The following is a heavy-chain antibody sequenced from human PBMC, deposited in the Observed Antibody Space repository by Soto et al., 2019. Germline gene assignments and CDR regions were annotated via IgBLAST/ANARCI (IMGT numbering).Heavy chain of an antibody. Sequence: ASLKVSCKASGYTFTNYDFNCVRQAPGQGLEWMGWISADNTKTNSAQKFQDRLTMSTDTSTGTAYMELRSLRSDDTAVYYCARWATVTHDYWGQGTLVTVSS. V-gene: IGHV1-18*01. CDR3: ARWATVTHDY. J-gene: IGHJ4*02. D-gene: IGHD4-17*01. CDR1: GYTFTNYD. CDR2: ISADNTKT.